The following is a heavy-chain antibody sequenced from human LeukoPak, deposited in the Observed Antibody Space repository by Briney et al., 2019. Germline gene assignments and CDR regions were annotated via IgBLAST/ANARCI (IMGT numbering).Heavy chain of an antibody. D-gene: IGHD2-2*01. CDR1: GFTFSNYG. Sequence: PGGSLRLSCAASGFTFSNYGMSWVRQAPGKGLEWVSGISGSGDSTYYADSVKGRFTISRDNSKNTLYLQMNSLRAEDTAVYYCATSSTPRYNWFDPWGQGTLVTVSS. J-gene: IGHJ5*02. V-gene: IGHV3-23*01. CDR3: ATSSTPRYNWFDP. CDR2: ISGSGDST.